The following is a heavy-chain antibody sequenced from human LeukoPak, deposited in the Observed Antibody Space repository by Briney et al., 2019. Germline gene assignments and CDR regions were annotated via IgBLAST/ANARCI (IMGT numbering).Heavy chain of an antibody. CDR1: GGSISSYY. Sequence: SETPSLTCTVSGGSISSYYWSWIRQPPGKGLEWIGYIYYSGSTNYNPSLKSRVTISVDTSKNQFSLKLSSVTAADTAVYYCARAKYSSSWSYWFDPWGQGTLVTVSS. V-gene: IGHV4-59*01. CDR2: IYYSGST. D-gene: IGHD6-13*01. J-gene: IGHJ5*02. CDR3: ARAKYSSSWSYWFDP.